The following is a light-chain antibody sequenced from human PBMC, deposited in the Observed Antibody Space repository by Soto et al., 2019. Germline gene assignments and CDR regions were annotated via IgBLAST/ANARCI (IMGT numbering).Light chain of an antibody. Sequence: QSVLTQPPSVSGAPGQRVTISCTGSSSNIGAGYDVHWYQQLPGTAPKLLIYGTSNRPSGVPDRFSGSKSGTSASLAITGLQAEDEAESYCQSYDISLSGSVFGGGTKLTVL. CDR3: QSYDISLSGSV. CDR1: SSNIGAGYD. J-gene: IGLJ2*01. V-gene: IGLV1-40*01. CDR2: GTS.